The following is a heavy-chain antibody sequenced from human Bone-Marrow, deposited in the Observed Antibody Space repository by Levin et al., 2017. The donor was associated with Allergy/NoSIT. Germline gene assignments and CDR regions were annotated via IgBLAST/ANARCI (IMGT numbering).Heavy chain of an antibody. J-gene: IGHJ4*02. CDR3: AKDRGGYCSSATCYERGFDY. Sequence: SETLSLTCTVSGGSISTNYWSWTRQPPGKGLEWIGDIYYTGSTNYNPSLKSRVTISLDTSKNQFFLKLNSVTAADTAVYYCAKDRGGYCSSATCYERGFDYWGQGTLVTVSS. CDR1: GGSISTNY. V-gene: IGHV4-59*01. D-gene: IGHD2-2*01. CDR2: IYYTGST.